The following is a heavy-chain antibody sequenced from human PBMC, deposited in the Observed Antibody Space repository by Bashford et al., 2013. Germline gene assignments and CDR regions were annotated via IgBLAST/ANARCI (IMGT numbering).Heavy chain of an antibody. J-gene: IGHJ6*02. CDR1: GYTFTSYY. Sequence: ASVKVSCKASGYTFTSYYMHWVRQAPGQGLEWMGIINPSGGSTSYAQKFQGRVTMTRDTSTSTVYMELSSLRSEDTAVYYCARDSGYYYGSRFPRYGMDVWGQGTTVTVSS. CDR2: INPSGGST. CDR3: ARDSGYYYGSRFPRYGMDV. D-gene: IGHD3-10*01. V-gene: IGHV1-46*03.